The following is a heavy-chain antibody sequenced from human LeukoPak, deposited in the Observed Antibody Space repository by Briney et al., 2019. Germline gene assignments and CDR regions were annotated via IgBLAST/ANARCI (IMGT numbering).Heavy chain of an antibody. CDR3: AKDGDGMVRGVIITNVHAPYFDY. CDR1: GFTFSSYA. D-gene: IGHD3-10*01. J-gene: IGHJ4*02. CDR2: ISGSGGST. Sequence: GGSLRPSCAASGFTFSSYAMSWVRQAPGKGLEWVSAISGSGGSTYYADSVKGRFTISRDNSKNTLYLQMNSLRAEDTAVYYCAKDGDGMVRGVIITNVHAPYFDYWGQGTLVTVSS. V-gene: IGHV3-23*01.